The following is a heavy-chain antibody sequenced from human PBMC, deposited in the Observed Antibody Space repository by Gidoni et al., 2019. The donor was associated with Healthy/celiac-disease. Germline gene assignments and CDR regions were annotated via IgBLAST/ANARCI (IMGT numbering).Heavy chain of an antibody. CDR2: IYTSGST. CDR1: GGSISSGSYH. V-gene: IGHV4-61*02. Sequence: QVQLQESGPGLVKPSQTLSLTCTVSGGSISSGSYHWSWSRQPDGKGLEWIWRIYTSGSTNYKPSLKSRVSISVDTSKDQFSLKRSTVTAADTAVYYCAGETSWCWFDPWGQGTLVTVSS. D-gene: IGHD2-2*01. J-gene: IGHJ5*02. CDR3: AGETSWCWFDP.